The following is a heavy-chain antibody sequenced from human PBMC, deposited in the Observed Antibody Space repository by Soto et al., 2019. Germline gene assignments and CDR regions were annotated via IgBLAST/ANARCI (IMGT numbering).Heavy chain of an antibody. CDR2: IIPIFGTA. J-gene: IGHJ4*02. CDR3: ARDLGRYDSSGEFDY. Sequence: GASVKVSCKASGGTFSSYAISWVRQAPGQGLEWMGGIIPIFGTANYAQKFQGRVTITADKSTSTAYMELSSLRSEDTAVYYCARDLGRYDSSGEFDYWGQGTLVTVSS. CDR1: GGTFSSYA. D-gene: IGHD3-22*01. V-gene: IGHV1-69*06.